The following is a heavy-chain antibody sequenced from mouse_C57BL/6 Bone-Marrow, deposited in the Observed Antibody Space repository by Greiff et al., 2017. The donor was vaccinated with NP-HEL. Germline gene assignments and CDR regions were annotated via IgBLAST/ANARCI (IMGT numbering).Heavy chain of an antibody. Sequence: QVQLQQPGAELVRPGTSVKLSCKASGYTFTSYWMHWVKQRPGQGLEWIGVIDPSDSYTNYNQKFKGKATLTVDTSSSTAYMQLSSLTSEDSAVYYCARRFYGSSPFYWYFDVWGTGTTVTVSS. CDR2: IDPSDSYT. CDR3: ARRFYGSSPFYWYFDV. D-gene: IGHD1-1*01. J-gene: IGHJ1*03. CDR1: GYTFTSYW. V-gene: IGHV1-59*01.